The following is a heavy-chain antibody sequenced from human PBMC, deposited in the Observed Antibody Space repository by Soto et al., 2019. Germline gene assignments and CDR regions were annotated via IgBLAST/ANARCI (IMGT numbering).Heavy chain of an antibody. Sequence: SVKVSCKASGGTFSSYTISWVRQAPGQGLEWMGRIIPILGIANYAQKFQGRVTITADKSTSTAYMELSSLRSEDTAVYYCARDKGWLRPPHYYGRGVGAKGTTVPVSS. CDR1: GGTFSSYT. J-gene: IGHJ6*04. CDR3: ARDKGWLRPPHYYGRGV. D-gene: IGHD5-12*01. V-gene: IGHV1-69*04. CDR2: IIPILGIA.